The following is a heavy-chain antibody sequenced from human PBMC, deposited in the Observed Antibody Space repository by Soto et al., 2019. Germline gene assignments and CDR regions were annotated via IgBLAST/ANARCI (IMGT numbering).Heavy chain of an antibody. J-gene: IGHJ4*02. Sequence: EVQLVESGGGLIQPGGSLRLSCAVSGFTVSNNYMSWVRQAPGKGLEGVSVIYSGGYTAYGDSVKGRFTISRDNSKNTIIFQMNTLRAADPAVYYGGGRPGGGGYWGQGTLVTVSS. CDR2: IYSGGYT. CDR1: GFTVSNNY. D-gene: IGHD3-10*01. CDR3: GGRPGGGGY. V-gene: IGHV3-53*01.